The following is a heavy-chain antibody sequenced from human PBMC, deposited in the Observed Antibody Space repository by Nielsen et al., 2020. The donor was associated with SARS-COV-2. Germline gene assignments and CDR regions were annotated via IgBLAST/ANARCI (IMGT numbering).Heavy chain of an antibody. Sequence: WIRQLPGKGLEWIGYIYYSGSTNYNPSLKSRVTISVDTSKNQFSLKLSPVTAADTAVYYCARTFSTYDFWSGYPYRYYYYMDVWGKGTTVTVSS. V-gene: IGHV4-59*08. D-gene: IGHD3-3*01. CDR3: ARTFSTYDFWSGYPYRYYYYMDV. J-gene: IGHJ6*03. CDR2: IYYSGST.